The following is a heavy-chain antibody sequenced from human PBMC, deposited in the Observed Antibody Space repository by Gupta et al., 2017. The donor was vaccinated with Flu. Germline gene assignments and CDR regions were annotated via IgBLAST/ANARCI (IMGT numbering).Heavy chain of an antibody. CDR2: IYTSGST. V-gene: IGHV4-61*02. CDR1: GVSVSSGSYY. Sequence: QVLLQESGPGLVKPSQTLSLTCTVSGVSVSSGSYYWSWIRQPAGQGLEWIGRIYTSGSTKYNPSLGSRVTISLDPSKNQFSLRLRSVTAADTAVYYCASEEVAGMSRDYWGQGALDIVSS. J-gene: IGHJ4*02. CDR3: ASEEVAGMSRDY. D-gene: IGHD6-19*01.